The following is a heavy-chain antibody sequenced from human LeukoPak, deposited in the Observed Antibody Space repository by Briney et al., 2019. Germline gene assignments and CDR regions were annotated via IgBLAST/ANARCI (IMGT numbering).Heavy chain of an antibody. D-gene: IGHD2-2*01. Sequence: SVKVSCKASGDTFSSYAITWVRQTPGQGLEWMGRIIPIFGTANYAQKFQGRVTITADESTSTAYMELSSLRSEDTAVYYCAREHCSSTSCHPYYFDYWGQGTLVTVSS. V-gene: IGHV1-69*13. J-gene: IGHJ4*02. CDR1: GDTFSSYA. CDR2: IIPIFGTA. CDR3: AREHCSSTSCHPYYFDY.